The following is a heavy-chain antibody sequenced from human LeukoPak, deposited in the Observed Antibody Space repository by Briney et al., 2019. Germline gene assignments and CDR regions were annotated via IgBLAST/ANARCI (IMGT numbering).Heavy chain of an antibody. J-gene: IGHJ3*02. D-gene: IGHD5-18*01. V-gene: IGHV3-30-3*01. Sequence: GGSLRLSCAASGFTFSSYAMHWVRQAPGKGLEWVAVISYDGSNKYYADSVKGRFTISRDNSKNTLYLQMNSLRAEDTAVYYCARGRGIQLWLTAFDIWGQGTMVTVSS. CDR3: ARGRGIQLWLTAFDI. CDR2: ISYDGSNK. CDR1: GFTFSSYA.